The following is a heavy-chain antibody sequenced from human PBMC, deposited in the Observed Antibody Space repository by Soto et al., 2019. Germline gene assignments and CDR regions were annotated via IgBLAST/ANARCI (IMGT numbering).Heavy chain of an antibody. J-gene: IGHJ6*02. CDR2: IVVGSGNT. Sequence: EASVKVSCKASGFTFTSSAVQWVRQARGQRLEWIGWIVVGSGNTNYAQKFQERVTITRDMSTSTAYMELSSLRSEDTAVYYCAAEEYSSSWGPLGMDVWGQGTTVTVSS. CDR1: GFTFTSSA. CDR3: AAEEYSSSWGPLGMDV. V-gene: IGHV1-58*01. D-gene: IGHD6-13*01.